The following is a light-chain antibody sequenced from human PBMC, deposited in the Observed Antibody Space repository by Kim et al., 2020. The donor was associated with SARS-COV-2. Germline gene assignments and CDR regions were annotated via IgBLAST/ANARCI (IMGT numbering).Light chain of an antibody. J-gene: IGLJ3*02. CDR1: SLRSYF. CDR3: NSRDDSGSHLVV. CDR2: AKN. Sequence: LGQTVRITCQGDSLRSYFESWYQQTPGQAPLLFIYAKNSRPSGIPGRFSGSTSGDTASLTISGAQAEDGTIYYCNSRDDSGSHLVVFGGGTQLTVL. V-gene: IGLV3-19*01.